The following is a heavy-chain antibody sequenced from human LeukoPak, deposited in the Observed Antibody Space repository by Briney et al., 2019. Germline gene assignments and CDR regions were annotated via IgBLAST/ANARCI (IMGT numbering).Heavy chain of an antibody. V-gene: IGHV3-30*04. J-gene: IGHJ4*02. Sequence: GGSLRLSCAASGFTFSSYAMHWVRQAPGKGLEGVAVISYDGSNKYYADSVKGRFTISRDNSKNTLYLQMNSLRAEDTAVYYCARGDYDYYGPLDYWGQGTLVTVSS. CDR1: GFTFSSYA. CDR3: ARGDYDYYGPLDY. CDR2: ISYDGSNK. D-gene: IGHD3-10*01.